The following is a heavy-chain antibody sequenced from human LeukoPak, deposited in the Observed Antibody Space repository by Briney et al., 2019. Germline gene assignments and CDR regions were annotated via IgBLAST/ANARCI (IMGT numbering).Heavy chain of an antibody. Sequence: LPGGSLRLSCAASGFTFSSYAMSWVRQAPGKGLEWVSAISGSGGSTYYADSVKGRFTISRDNSKNTLYLQMNSLRAEDTAVYYCAKDPVVEHQKEGFSGGQGTLVTVSS. CDR3: AKDPVVEHQKEGFS. D-gene: IGHD2-15*01. J-gene: IGHJ4*02. CDR1: GFTFSSYA. V-gene: IGHV3-23*01. CDR2: ISGSGGST.